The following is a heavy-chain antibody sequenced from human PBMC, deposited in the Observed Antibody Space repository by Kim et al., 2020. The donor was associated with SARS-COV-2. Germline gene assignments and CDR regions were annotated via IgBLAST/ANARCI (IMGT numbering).Heavy chain of an antibody. CDR3: ARGWGEEWPPAHY. Sequence: SETLSLTCIINGESLSGHHWTWIRQPPGKGLEWIGEIHADGSAVYTPSLSSRVTISLDTSTKQFSMTLTSVTAADTAVYYCARGWGEEWPPAHYWCQGTPVAVSS. D-gene: IGHD3-16*01. CDR2: IHADGSA. CDR1: GESLSGHH. V-gene: IGHV4-34*01. J-gene: IGHJ4*02.